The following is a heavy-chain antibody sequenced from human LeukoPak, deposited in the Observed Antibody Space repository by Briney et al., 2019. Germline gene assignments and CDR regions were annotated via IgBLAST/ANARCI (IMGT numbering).Heavy chain of an antibody. CDR1: GGSISSGSYY. D-gene: IGHD4-17*01. CDR2: IYTSGST. Sequence: PSETLSLTCTVSGGSISSGSYYWSWIRQPAGKGLEWIGRIYTSGSTNYNPSLKSRVTISVDTSKNQFSLKLSSVTAADTAVYYCAVTTGDYGAEYFQHWGQGTLVTVSS. V-gene: IGHV4-61*02. CDR3: AVTTGDYGAEYFQH. J-gene: IGHJ1*01.